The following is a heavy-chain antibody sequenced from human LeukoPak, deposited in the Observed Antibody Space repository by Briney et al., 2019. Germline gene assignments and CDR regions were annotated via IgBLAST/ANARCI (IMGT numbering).Heavy chain of an antibody. Sequence: PSETLSLTCAVYGGSFSNYYWSWIRQSPGKGLEWIGEINDSGTINYNPSLMSRVTVSVDKPKNQFSLKLSSATAADTAVYYCARRWNYGRNYYIDVWGKGATVSVSS. CDR1: GGSFSNYY. D-gene: IGHD1-7*01. CDR3: ARRWNYGRNYYIDV. V-gene: IGHV4-34*01. J-gene: IGHJ6*03. CDR2: INDSGTI.